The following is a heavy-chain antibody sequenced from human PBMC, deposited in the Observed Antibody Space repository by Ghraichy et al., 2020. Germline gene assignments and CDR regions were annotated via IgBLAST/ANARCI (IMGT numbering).Heavy chain of an antibody. CDR1: GFTFSSYW. Sequence: GGSLRLSCAVSGFTFSSYWMSWVRQVPGKGLEWVASIKEDGSDKSYVDSLRDRFTISRDNAKNSLYLQMSSLRAEDTAVYYCARRLVVPGDSGWGYGMDVWGQGTTVTVSS. CDR3: ARRLVVPGDSGWGYGMDV. V-gene: IGHV3-7*01. J-gene: IGHJ6*02. CDR2: IKEDGSDK. D-gene: IGHD2-2*01.